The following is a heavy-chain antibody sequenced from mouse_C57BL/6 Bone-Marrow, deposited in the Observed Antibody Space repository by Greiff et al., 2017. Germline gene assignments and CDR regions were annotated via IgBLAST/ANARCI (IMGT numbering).Heavy chain of an antibody. D-gene: IGHD2-2*01. CDR2: FYPGSGST. V-gene: IGHV1-55*01. Sequence: QVQLQQPGAELVKPGASVKMSCKASGYTFTSYWITWVKQRPGQGFVWIGDFYPGSGSTNYNATLKSKATLTVDTSSSTAYMQLSSMTSEDPAVYYCARETKVTSWCAYWGQGTLVTVSA. CDR1: GYTFTSYW. J-gene: IGHJ3*01. CDR3: ARETKVTSWCAY.